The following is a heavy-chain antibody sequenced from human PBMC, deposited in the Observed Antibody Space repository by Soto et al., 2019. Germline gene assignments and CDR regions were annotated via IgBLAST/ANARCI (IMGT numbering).Heavy chain of an antibody. J-gene: IGHJ4*02. CDR2: MSNDGSNI. V-gene: IGHV3-30-3*01. Sequence: QVHLVESGEGVVQPGRSLRLSCAASGFTFSTYAMHWVRQAPGKGLEWVAFMSNDGSNIYYADSVKGRFTVSRDNSKNTLYLQMNSLRPEDTAVYYCARELISSTSPVEFDSWGQGTLVTVSS. D-gene: IGHD6-13*01. CDR3: ARELISSTSPVEFDS. CDR1: GFTFSTYA.